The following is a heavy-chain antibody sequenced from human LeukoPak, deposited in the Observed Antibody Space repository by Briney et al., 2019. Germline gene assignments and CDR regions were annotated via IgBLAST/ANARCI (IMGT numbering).Heavy chain of an antibody. CDR2: IYYSGST. CDR3: ARGPNYVWGSYRYFDY. J-gene: IGHJ4*02. V-gene: IGHV4-30-4*01. CDR1: GGSISSGDYY. Sequence: PSETQSLTCTVSGGSISSGDYYWSWIRQPPGKGLEWIGYIYYSGSTYYNPSLKSRVTISVDTSKNQFSVKVNSVTAADTAVYYCARGPNYVWGSYRYFDYWGQGTLVTISS. D-gene: IGHD3-16*02.